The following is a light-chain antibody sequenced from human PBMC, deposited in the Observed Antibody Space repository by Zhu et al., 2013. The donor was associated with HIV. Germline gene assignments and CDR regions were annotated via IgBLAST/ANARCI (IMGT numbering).Light chain of an antibody. CDR2: DAS. CDR3: QQFNSYPLT. CDR1: QSIGNW. Sequence: DIQMTQSPSTLSTSVGDRVTITCRANQSIGNWLAWYQQKPGKAPKLLIYDASNLETGVPSRFSGGGSGTDFTLTISSLQPEDFATYYCQQFNSYPLTFGGGTKVEIK. V-gene: IGKV1-5*01. J-gene: IGKJ4*01.